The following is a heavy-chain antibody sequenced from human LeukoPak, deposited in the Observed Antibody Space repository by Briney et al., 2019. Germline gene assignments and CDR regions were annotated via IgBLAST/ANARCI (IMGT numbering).Heavy chain of an antibody. V-gene: IGHV3-7*01. Sequence: AGGSLRLSCVASGFTYRTYWMGWVRQAPGKGLEWVANINQDGSEKYHVDSVKGRFTISRDNAKNSIYLQMNSLTAEDTAVYYCLREYRHFDLWGRGTLVTVP. CDR2: INQDGSEK. J-gene: IGHJ2*01. CDR1: GFTYRTYW. CDR3: LREYRHFDL.